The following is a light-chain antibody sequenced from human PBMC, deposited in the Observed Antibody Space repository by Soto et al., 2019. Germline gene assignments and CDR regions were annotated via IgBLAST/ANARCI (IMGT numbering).Light chain of an antibody. J-gene: IGLJ3*02. CDR1: SGHSSYA. CDR2: LNNDGSH. Sequence: QLVLTQSPSASASLGASVKLTCTLSSGHSSYAIAWHQQQPEKGPRYLMKLNNDGSHSKGDGIPDRFSGSSSGAERYLNISSLQSEDEADYYCQTWGTGTWVFGGGTKLTVL. CDR3: QTWGTGTWV. V-gene: IGLV4-69*01.